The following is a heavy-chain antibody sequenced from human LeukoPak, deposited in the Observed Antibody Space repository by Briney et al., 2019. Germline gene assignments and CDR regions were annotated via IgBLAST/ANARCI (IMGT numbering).Heavy chain of an antibody. CDR3: VKGGGSGTLKYYFDY. CDR2: ISANGGTT. J-gene: IGHJ4*02. Sequence: GGSLRLSCSASGSTFSMYSMHWVRQAPGKGLESVSSISANGGTTDYADSVRGRFTISRDNSKNTLHLQMSSLRAEDTAMYYCVKGGGSGTLKYYFDYWGQGTLVTVSS. CDR1: GSTFSMYS. V-gene: IGHV3-64D*06. D-gene: IGHD3-10*01.